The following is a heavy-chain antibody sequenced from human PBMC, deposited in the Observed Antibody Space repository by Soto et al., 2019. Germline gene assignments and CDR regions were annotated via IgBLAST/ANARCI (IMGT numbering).Heavy chain of an antibody. V-gene: IGHV3-23*01. Sequence: PGGSLRLSCAASGFTFSSYGMHWVRQAPGKGLEWVAAIRGSGGSTYYADSVKGRFTISRDNSKNTLYLQMNSLRAEDTAIYYCAYSSTPFDYWGQGTLVTVSS. CDR2: IRGSGGST. D-gene: IGHD6-13*01. CDR3: AYSSTPFDY. J-gene: IGHJ4*02. CDR1: GFTFSSYG.